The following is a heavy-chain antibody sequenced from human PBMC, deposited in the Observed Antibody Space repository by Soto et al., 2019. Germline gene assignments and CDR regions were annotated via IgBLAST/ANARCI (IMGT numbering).Heavy chain of an antibody. D-gene: IGHD2-2*01. V-gene: IGHV1-69*01. CDR1: GGNFSSYA. CDR3: ARSQGSSTSLEIYYYYYYGMDV. Sequence: QVQLVQSGAEVQKPGSSVKVSCKASGGNFSSYAISWVRQAPGQGLEWMGGIIPISGTANYAQKFQGRVTITADESTSTAYMELSSLRSEDTAVYYCARSQGSSTSLEIYYYYYYGMDVWGQGTTVTVSS. CDR2: IIPISGTA. J-gene: IGHJ6*02.